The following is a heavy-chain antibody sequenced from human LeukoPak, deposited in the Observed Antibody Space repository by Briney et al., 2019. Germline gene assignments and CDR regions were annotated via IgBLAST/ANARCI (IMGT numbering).Heavy chain of an antibody. CDR2: IYHSGST. CDR3: ARRNVRHEQQLVD. Sequence: PSETLSLTCAVSGGSISSSNWWSWVRQPPGKGLEWIGEIYHSGSTYYNPSLKSRVTISVDTSKNQFSLKLSSVTAADTAVYYCARRNVRHEQQLVDWGQGTLVTVFS. V-gene: IGHV4-4*02. D-gene: IGHD6-13*01. J-gene: IGHJ4*02. CDR1: GGSISSSNW.